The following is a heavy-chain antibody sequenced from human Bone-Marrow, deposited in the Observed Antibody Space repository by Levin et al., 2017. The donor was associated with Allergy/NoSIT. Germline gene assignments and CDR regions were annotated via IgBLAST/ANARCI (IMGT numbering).Heavy chain of an antibody. CDR1: GGSISSGGYY. V-gene: IGHV4-31*03. CDR3: NIMVRGETTRKEGVDYFDY. Sequence: PSETLSLTCTVSGGSISSGGYYWSWIRQHPGKGLEWIGYIYYSGSTYYNPSLKSRVTISVDTSKNQFSLKLSSVTAADTAVYYCNIMVRGETTRKEGVDYFDYWGQGTLVTVSS. D-gene: IGHD3-10*01. J-gene: IGHJ4*02. CDR2: IYYSGST.